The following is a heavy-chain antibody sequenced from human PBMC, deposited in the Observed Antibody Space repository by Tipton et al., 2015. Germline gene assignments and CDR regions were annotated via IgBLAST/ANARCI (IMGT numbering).Heavy chain of an antibody. J-gene: IGHJ6*02. CDR1: GGSFSDYY. CDR2: IYYSGST. CDR3: ARDLEHGMDV. V-gene: IGHV4-59*01. Sequence: GLVKPSETLSLTCTVSGGSFSDYYWSWIRQSPGEGLEWIGYIYYSGSTNYNPSLRSRVAMSMDTSKNQFSLKLSSVIAADTAVYFCARDLEHGMDVWGQGTTVTVS.